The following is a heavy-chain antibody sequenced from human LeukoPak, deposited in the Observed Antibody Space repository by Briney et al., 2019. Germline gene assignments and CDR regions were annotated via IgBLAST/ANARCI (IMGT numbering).Heavy chain of an antibody. D-gene: IGHD5-24*01. CDR2: IIPIFGTA. CDR3: ASARGMATITYYYYGMDV. V-gene: IGHV1-69*13. J-gene: IGHJ6*02. CDR1: GDTFSSYA. Sequence: GASVKVSCKASGDTFSSYAISWVRQAPGQGLEWMGGIIPIFGTANYAQKFQGRVTITADESTSTAYMELSSLRSEDTAVYYCASARGMATITYYYYGMDVWGQGTTVTVSS.